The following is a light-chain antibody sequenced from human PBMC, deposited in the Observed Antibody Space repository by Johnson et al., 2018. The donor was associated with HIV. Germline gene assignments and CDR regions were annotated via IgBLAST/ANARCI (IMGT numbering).Light chain of an antibody. Sequence: QSVLTQSPSVSAAPGQKVTISCSGSSSNIGNNYVSWYQQLPGTAPKLLIYDTYKRPLGIPDRFSSSKSGTSATLGITGLQTGDEADYYCGPWDSRLSAYVFGAGTKVTVL. J-gene: IGLJ1*01. CDR1: SSNIGNNY. CDR3: GPWDSRLSAYV. V-gene: IGLV1-51*01. CDR2: DTY.